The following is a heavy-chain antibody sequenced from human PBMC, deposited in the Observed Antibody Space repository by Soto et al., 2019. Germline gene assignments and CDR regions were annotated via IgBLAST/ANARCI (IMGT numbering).Heavy chain of an antibody. V-gene: IGHV3-30*18. CDR3: AKAYDYIWGSYRYYYMDV. CDR2: ISYDGSNK. CDR1: GFTFSSYG. J-gene: IGHJ6*03. D-gene: IGHD3-16*02. Sequence: GGSLRLSCAASGFTFSSYGMHWVRQAPCKGLEWVAVISYDGSNKYYADSVKGRFTISRDNSKNTLYLQMNSLRAEDTAVYYCAKAYDYIWGSYRYYYMDVWGKGTTVTVSS.